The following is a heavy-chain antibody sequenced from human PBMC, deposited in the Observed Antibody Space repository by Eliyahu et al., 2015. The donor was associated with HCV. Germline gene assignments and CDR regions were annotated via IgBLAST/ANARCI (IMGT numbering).Heavy chain of an antibody. CDR2: ISGSGGST. CDR3: AKDSGVYNWNYGDGAFDI. D-gene: IGHD1-7*01. Sequence: EVQLLESGGGLVQPGGSLRLSCAASGFTFSXYAMXWVRQAPGKGLEWVSAISGSGGSTYYADSVKGRFTISRDNSKNTLYLQMNSLRAEDTAVYYCAKDSGVYNWNYGDGAFDIWGQGTMVTVSS. J-gene: IGHJ3*02. V-gene: IGHV3-23*01. CDR1: GFTFSXYA.